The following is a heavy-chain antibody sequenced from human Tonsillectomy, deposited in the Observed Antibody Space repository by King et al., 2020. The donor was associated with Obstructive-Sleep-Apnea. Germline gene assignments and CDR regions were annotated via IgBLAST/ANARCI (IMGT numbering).Heavy chain of an antibody. J-gene: IGHJ4*02. Sequence: VQLVESGGGLVQPGGSLRLSCAASGLTFSSYSMNWVRQAPGKGLEWVSYISSSSSTIYYADSVKGRFTISRDNAKNSLYLQMNSLRAEDTAVYYCATGTDFDYWGQGTLVTVSS. V-gene: IGHV3-48*04. CDR1: GLTFSSYS. D-gene: IGHD3-10*01. CDR2: ISSSSSTI. CDR3: ATGTDFDY.